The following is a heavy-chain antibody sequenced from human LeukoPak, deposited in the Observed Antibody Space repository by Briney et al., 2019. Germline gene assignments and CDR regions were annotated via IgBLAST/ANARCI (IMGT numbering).Heavy chain of an antibody. Sequence: GGSLRLSCAASGFTFSSYSMNWVRQAPGKGLEWVSSISTSSSYIYYADSVKGRFTISRDNAKKSLYLEMNSLRAEDTAVYYCARGHIVVMADDDVFDYWGQGTLVTVSS. D-gene: IGHD2-21*01. CDR2: ISTSSSYI. J-gene: IGHJ4*02. CDR1: GFTFSSYS. CDR3: ARGHIVVMADDDVFDY. V-gene: IGHV3-21*01.